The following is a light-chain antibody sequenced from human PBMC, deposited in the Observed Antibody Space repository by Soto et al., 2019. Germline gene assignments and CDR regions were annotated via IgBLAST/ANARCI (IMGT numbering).Light chain of an antibody. CDR2: QIS. J-gene: IGKJ1*01. V-gene: IGKV2-24*01. CDR3: MQFAHFPRT. CDR1: QSLVYSDGNTY. Sequence: DVVLTQTPLSSPVTLGQPASISCRSSQSLVYSDGNTYLSWLQQRPGQPPRLLIYQISNRFSGVPDRFSGSGEGTDFTLKISRVEAEDVGVYYCMQFAHFPRTFGQGTEVEI.